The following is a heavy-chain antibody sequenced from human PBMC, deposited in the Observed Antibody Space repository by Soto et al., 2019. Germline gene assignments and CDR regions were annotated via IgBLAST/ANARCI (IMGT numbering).Heavy chain of an antibody. CDR3: AKDPNGDYVGAFDT. V-gene: IGHV3-23*01. Sequence: HPGGSLRLSCATSGFTFTAYAMSWVRQTPGKGLEWVSGISASGGRTYYADSVKGRFTISRDNSKKILSLQMSSLRADDTALYYCAKDPNGDYVGAFDTRGQGTMVTVSS. D-gene: IGHD4-17*01. CDR1: GFTFTAYA. CDR2: ISASGGRT. J-gene: IGHJ3*02.